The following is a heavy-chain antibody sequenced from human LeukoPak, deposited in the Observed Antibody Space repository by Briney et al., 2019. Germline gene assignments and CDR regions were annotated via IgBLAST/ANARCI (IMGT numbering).Heavy chain of an antibody. V-gene: IGHV1-69*13. CDR2: IIPIYDTT. Sequence: GASVKVSCKASGGSFASYAINWVRQAPGQGLEWMGGIIPIYDTTNYAHKFQGRVTITADESTSTAYMELSSLRSEDTAVYYCARSELFDYWGQGTLVTVSS. CDR3: ARSELFDY. J-gene: IGHJ4*02. D-gene: IGHD1-1*01. CDR1: GGSFASYA.